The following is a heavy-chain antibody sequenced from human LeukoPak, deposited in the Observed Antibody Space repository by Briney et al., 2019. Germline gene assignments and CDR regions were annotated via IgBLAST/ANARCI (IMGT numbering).Heavy chain of an antibody. V-gene: IGHV3-30*01. Sequence: PGGSLRLSCAASGFTFSSYAMHWVRQAPGKGLEWVAVISYDGSNKYYADSVKGRFTISRDNSKNTLYLQMNSLRAEDTAVYYCARDRWRSYWGQGTLVTVSS. CDR1: GFTFSSYA. J-gene: IGHJ4*02. CDR2: ISYDGSNK. CDR3: ARDRWRSY. D-gene: IGHD3-3*01.